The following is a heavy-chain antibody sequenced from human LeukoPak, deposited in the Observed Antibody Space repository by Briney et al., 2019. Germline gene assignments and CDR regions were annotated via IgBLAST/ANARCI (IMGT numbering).Heavy chain of an antibody. CDR1: GGSISSYY. CDR2: IYYSGST. D-gene: IGHD3-3*01. Sequence: PSETLPLTCTVSGGSISSYYWSWIRQPPGKGLEWIGYIYYSGSTNYNPSLKSRVTISVDTSKNQFSLKLSSVTAADTAVYYCARVLIGNYDFWSGLFDYWGQGTLVTVSS. CDR3: ARVLIGNYDFWSGLFDY. V-gene: IGHV4-59*01. J-gene: IGHJ4*02.